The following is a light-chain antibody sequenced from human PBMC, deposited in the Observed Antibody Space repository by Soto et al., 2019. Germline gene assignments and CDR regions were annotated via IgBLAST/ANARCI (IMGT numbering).Light chain of an antibody. V-gene: IGLV2-14*01. Sequence: QSALSQPASMSGSPGQSITIPCTGASSDIGLYNYVSWYQHHPGKAPKLLISEVNIRPSGLSDRFSASKAGNTASLTISGLQPEDEAYYYCSCLSTNSTNMVFGNGTKVTV. J-gene: IGLJ1*01. CDR3: SCLSTNSTNMV. CDR2: EVN. CDR1: SSDIGLYNY.